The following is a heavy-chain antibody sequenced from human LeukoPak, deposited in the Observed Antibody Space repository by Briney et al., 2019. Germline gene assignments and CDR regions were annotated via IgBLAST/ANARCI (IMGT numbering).Heavy chain of an antibody. V-gene: IGHV1-69*04. CDR2: IIPILGIA. D-gene: IGHD4-17*01. J-gene: IGHJ4*02. CDR1: GGTFTSYA. CDR3: ARLVDYGDYLG. Sequence: SVKVSCKASGGTFTSYAISWVRQAPGQGLEWMGRIIPILGIANYAQKFQGRVTITADKSPSTAYMELSSLRAEDTAVYYCARLVDYGDYLGWGQGTLVTVSS.